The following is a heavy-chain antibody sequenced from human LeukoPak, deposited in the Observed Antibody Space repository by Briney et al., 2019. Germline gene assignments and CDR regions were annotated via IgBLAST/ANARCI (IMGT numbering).Heavy chain of an antibody. CDR1: GFTFSSYW. Sequence: HPGGSLRLSCAASGFTFSSYWMSWVRQAPGKGLEWVSFIYSGTIHYSDSVKGRFTISRDNSKNTLYLQMNSLRAEDTAVYYCARRAGAYSHPYDYWGQGTLVTVSS. CDR3: ARRAGAYSHPYDY. J-gene: IGHJ4*02. V-gene: IGHV3-53*01. D-gene: IGHD4/OR15-4a*01. CDR2: IYSGTI.